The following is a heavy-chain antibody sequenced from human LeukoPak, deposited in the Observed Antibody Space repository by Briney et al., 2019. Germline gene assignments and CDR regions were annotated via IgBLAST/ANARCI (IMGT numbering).Heavy chain of an antibody. V-gene: IGHV3-48*01. CDR2: ISSSSGTT. Sequence: GGSLRLSCAASGFTFSGYSMNWVRQPPGRGLEWVSYISSSSGTTYYADSVKGRFTISRDNAKNSLYLQMNSLRAEDTAVYYCARVRGSYHSDFWGQGTLVTVSS. CDR3: ARVRGSYHSDF. D-gene: IGHD1-26*01. J-gene: IGHJ4*02. CDR1: GFTFSGYS.